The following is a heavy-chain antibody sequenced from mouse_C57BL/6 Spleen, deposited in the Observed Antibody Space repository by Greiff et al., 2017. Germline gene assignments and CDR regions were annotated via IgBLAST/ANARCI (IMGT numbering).Heavy chain of an antibody. CDR1: GYSITSGYY. V-gene: IGHV3-6*01. Sequence: EVQLQESGPGLVKPSQSLSLTCSVTGYSITSGYYWNWIRQFPGNKLEWMGYISYDGSNNYNPSLKNRISITRDTSKNQFFLKLNSVTTEDTATYYCARGYGYDGYYFDYWGQGTTLTVSS. J-gene: IGHJ2*01. CDR3: ARGYGYDGYYFDY. CDR2: ISYDGSN. D-gene: IGHD2-2*01.